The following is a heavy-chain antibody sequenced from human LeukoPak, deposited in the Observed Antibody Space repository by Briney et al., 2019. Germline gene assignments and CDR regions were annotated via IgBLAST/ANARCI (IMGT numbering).Heavy chain of an antibody. V-gene: IGHV3-11*01. J-gene: IGHJ4*02. D-gene: IGHD3-10*01. CDR2: ISSSGSTI. CDR3: ASGGEIWFGELPFDY. CDR1: GFTFSDYY. Sequence: GGSLRLSCAASGFTFSDYYMSWIRQAPGKGLEWVSYISSSGSTIYYADSVKGRFTISRDNAKNSRYLQMNSLRAEDTAVYYCASGGEIWFGELPFDYWGQGTLVTVSS.